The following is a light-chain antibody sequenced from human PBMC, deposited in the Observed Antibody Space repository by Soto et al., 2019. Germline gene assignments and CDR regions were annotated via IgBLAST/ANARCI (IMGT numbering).Light chain of an antibody. CDR2: EVS. CDR3: SSYTSSNTLV. V-gene: IGLV2-18*02. Sequence: QSALTQPPSVSGCPGQSVTICCTGTTSDVGSYNRVSWYQQPPGTAPKVMVYEVSNRPSGVPDRFSGSKSGNTASLTISRLQAEDEADYYCSSYTSSNTLVFGGGTKVTVL. CDR1: TSDVGSYNR. J-gene: IGLJ2*01.